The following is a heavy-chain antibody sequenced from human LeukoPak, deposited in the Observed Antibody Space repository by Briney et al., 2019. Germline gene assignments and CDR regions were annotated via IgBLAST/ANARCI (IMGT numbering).Heavy chain of an antibody. J-gene: IGHJ3*02. Sequence: SETLSLTCTVFGGSFSSSGYLWAWIRQPPGKGLEWIGSNYYSGSTYYNPSLKTRATISVDTSKNQFSLKLTSVTAADTAVYYCASDIIGHDAFDIWGQGTVVSVSS. D-gene: IGHD3-9*01. CDR3: ASDIIGHDAFDI. V-gene: IGHV4-39*01. CDR2: NYYSGST. CDR1: GGSFSSSGYL.